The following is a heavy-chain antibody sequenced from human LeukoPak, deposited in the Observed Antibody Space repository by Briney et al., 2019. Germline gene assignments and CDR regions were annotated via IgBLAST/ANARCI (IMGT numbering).Heavy chain of an antibody. CDR3: AREEDSGSYYGAFDI. CDR2: IRNDGTIK. CDR1: GFTFSTYG. J-gene: IGHJ3*02. V-gene: IGHV3-30*02. Sequence: GGSLRLSCAASGFTFSTYGMHWVRQAPGKGLEWVAFIRNDGTIKYYADSVKGRFTISRDNSKNTLYLQMNSLRAEDTAVYYCAREEDSGSYYGAFDIWGQGTMVTVSS. D-gene: IGHD1-26*01.